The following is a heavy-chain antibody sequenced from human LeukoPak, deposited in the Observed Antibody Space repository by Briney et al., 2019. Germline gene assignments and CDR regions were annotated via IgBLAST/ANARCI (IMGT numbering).Heavy chain of an antibody. CDR3: AVALDILTLVVDRPDAFDI. V-gene: IGHV3-66*01. Sequence: GGSLRLSCAASGFAVSSNSMSWVRQAPGKGLEWVSVIYSGGGTYYADSVKGRFTISRDNSKNTLYLQMSSLKASDTAMYYCAVALDILTLVVDRPDAFDIWGQGTMVTVSS. D-gene: IGHD3-9*01. J-gene: IGHJ3*02. CDR2: IYSGGGT. CDR1: GFAVSSNS.